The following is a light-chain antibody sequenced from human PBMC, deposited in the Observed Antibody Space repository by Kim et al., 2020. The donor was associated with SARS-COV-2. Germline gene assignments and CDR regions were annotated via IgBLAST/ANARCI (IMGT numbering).Light chain of an antibody. Sequence: QSVNISYSGISNDIYVSYYVSWYQQHPGRAPKVMIYDVNKRPSGVPDRFSGSRSGNTASLTISELQAEDEADYYCCSFGSPYIFRMFGGGTKLTVL. CDR1: SNDIYVSYY. CDR2: DVN. V-gene: IGLV2-11*03. J-gene: IGLJ3*02. CDR3: CSFGSPYIFRM.